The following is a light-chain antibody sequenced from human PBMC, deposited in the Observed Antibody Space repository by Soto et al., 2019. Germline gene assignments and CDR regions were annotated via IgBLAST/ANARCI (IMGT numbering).Light chain of an antibody. CDR1: QSISSY. V-gene: IGKV1-39*01. CDR3: QQSYSTSIT. CDR2: AAS. J-gene: IGKJ5*01. Sequence: KSQSPSSLSASVGDRVTITCRASQSISSYLNWYQQKPGKAPKLLIYAASSLQSGVPSRFSGSGSGTDFTLTISSLQPEDFATYYCQQSYSTSITFGQGTRLEIK.